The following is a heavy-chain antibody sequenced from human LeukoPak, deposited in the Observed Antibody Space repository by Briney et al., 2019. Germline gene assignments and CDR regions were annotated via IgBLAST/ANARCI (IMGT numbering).Heavy chain of an antibody. Sequence: QSGGSLRLSCAASGFTFSSYSMNWVRQAPGKGLEWVSCISSSSSTIYYADSVKGRFTISRDNAKNSLYLQMNSLRAEDTAVYYCARDQLNRFGELLPLDYWGQGTLVTVSS. D-gene: IGHD3-10*01. V-gene: IGHV3-48*01. J-gene: IGHJ4*02. CDR3: ARDQLNRFGELLPLDY. CDR1: GFTFSSYS. CDR2: ISSSSSTI.